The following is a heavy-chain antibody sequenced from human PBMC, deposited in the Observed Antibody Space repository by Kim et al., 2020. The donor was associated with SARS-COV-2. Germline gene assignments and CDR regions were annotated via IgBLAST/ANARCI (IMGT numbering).Heavy chain of an antibody. Sequence: GGSLRLSCAASGFTFSSYAMSWVRQAPGKGLEWVSAICGSGSNTYYADSVKGRFTISRDNSKNTLYLQMNSLRAEDTAVYYCAKDMVSGSVGAIDSWGQGKMGTVS. V-gene: IGHV3-23*01. CDR2: ICGSGSNT. CDR1: GFTFSSYA. D-gene: IGHD5-18*01. CDR3: AKDMVSGSVGAIDS. J-gene: IGHJ3*02.